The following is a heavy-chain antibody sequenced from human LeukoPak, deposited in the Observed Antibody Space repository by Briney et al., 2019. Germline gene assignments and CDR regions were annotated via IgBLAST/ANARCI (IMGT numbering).Heavy chain of an antibody. CDR1: GGSISSSSYY. J-gene: IGHJ5*02. D-gene: IGHD6-13*01. CDR3: ARRGSSLPGIRDWFDP. V-gene: IGHV4-39*01. CDR2: IYYSGST. Sequence: ASETLSLTCTVSGGSISSSSYYWGWIRQPPGKGLEWIGSIYYSGSTYYNPSLKSRVTISVDTSKNQFSLKLSSVTAADTAVYYCARRGSSLPGIRDWFDPWGQGTLVTVSS.